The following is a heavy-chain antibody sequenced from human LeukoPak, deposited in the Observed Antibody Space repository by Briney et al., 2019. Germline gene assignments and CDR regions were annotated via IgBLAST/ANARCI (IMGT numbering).Heavy chain of an antibody. Sequence: SETLSLTCTVSGGSITSYYWSWIRQPPGKGLEFIGYIYYTGSTAYSPSLKSRVTISVDTSKNQLSLELSSVTAADTAVYYCARDRRRWLQFWYFDYWGQGTLVTVSS. CDR2: IYYTGST. CDR3: ARDRRRWLQFWYFDY. J-gene: IGHJ4*02. V-gene: IGHV4-59*12. D-gene: IGHD5-24*01. CDR1: GGSITSYY.